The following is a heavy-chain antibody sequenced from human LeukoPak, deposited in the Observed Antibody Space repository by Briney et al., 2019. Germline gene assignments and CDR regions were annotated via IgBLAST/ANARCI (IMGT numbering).Heavy chain of an antibody. Sequence: GSSVKVSCKASGGTFSSYAISWVRQAPGQGLEWMGGIIPIFGTANYAQKFQGRVTITADESTSTAYMELSSLRSEDTAVYYCAIRSEGAHQKDFDYWGQGTLVTVSS. CDR2: IIPIFGTA. V-gene: IGHV1-69*01. CDR3: AIRSEGAHQKDFDY. D-gene: IGHD1-26*01. CDR1: GGTFSSYA. J-gene: IGHJ4*02.